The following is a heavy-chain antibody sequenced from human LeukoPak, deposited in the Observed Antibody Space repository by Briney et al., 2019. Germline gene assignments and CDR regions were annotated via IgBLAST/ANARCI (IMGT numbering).Heavy chain of an antibody. D-gene: IGHD3-9*01. Sequence: GRSLRLSCAASGFTFDDYAMHWVRQAPGKGLEWVSGISWNSGSIGYADSVKGRFTISRDNAKNSLYLQMNSLRAEDTALYYCAKEWNDILTGYNQGYYYGMDVWGPGTTVSVSS. J-gene: IGHJ6*02. CDR2: ISWNSGSI. V-gene: IGHV3-9*01. CDR1: GFTFDDYA. CDR3: AKEWNDILTGYNQGYYYGMDV.